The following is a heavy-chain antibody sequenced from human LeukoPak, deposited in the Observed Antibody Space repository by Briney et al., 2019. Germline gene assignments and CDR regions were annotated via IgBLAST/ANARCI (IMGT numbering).Heavy chain of an antibody. CDR1: GGSISSGGYY. J-gene: IGHJ4*02. CDR2: IYYSGST. V-gene: IGHV4-31*03. CDR3: ARVVFGRYFGDY. Sequence: PSETLSLTCTVSGGSISSGGYYWSWIRQHPGKGLEWIGYIYYSGSTYYNPSLKSRVTISVDTSKNQFSLKLSSVTAADTAVYYCARVVFGRYFGDYWGQGTLVTVSS. D-gene: IGHD2/OR15-2a*01.